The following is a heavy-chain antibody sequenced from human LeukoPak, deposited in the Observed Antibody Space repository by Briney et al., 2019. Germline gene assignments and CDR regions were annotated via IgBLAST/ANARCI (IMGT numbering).Heavy chain of an antibody. J-gene: IGHJ6*03. CDR3: ARGPGGRSGYYPLEDYYYYYYMDV. V-gene: IGHV1-18*01. CDR1: GYTFTSYG. D-gene: IGHD3-22*01. Sequence: GASVKVSCKASGYTFTSYGINWVRQAPGQGLEWMGWISAYKGNTNYAQKFQGRVTMTTDTSTTTAYMELRGLRSDDTAVYYCARGPGGRSGYYPLEDYYYYYYMDVWGKGTTVTVSS. CDR2: ISAYKGNT.